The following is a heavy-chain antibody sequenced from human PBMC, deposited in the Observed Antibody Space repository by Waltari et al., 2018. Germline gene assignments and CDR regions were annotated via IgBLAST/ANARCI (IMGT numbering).Heavy chain of an antibody. CDR2: INHSGST. CDR1: GGSFSGYY. V-gene: IGHV4-34*01. J-gene: IGHJ6*03. D-gene: IGHD6-13*01. Sequence: QVQLQQWGAGLLKPSETLSLTCAVYGGSFSGYYWSWIRQPPGKGLEWIGEINHSGSTNYNPSLKSRVTISVDTSKNQFSLKLSSVTAADTAVYYCARGGGAAGSLPFYYYYYMDVWGKGTTVTISS. CDR3: ARGGGAAGSLPFYYYYYMDV.